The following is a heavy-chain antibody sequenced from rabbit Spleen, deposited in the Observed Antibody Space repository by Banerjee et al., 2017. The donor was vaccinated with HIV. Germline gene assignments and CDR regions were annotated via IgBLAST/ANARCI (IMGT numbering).Heavy chain of an antibody. J-gene: IGHJ4*01. CDR1: GFDFSSYY. Sequence: QSLEESGGDLVKPGASLTLSCKASGFDFSSYYMNWVRQAPGKGLEWIGYIVPVFGFTYYANWVNGRFTISSHNAQNTLYLQLNSLTVADTATYFCVRGASSSGYYSLWGPGTLVTVS. CDR2: IVPVFGFT. D-gene: IGHD1-1*01. CDR3: VRGASSSGYYSL. V-gene: IGHV1S7*01.